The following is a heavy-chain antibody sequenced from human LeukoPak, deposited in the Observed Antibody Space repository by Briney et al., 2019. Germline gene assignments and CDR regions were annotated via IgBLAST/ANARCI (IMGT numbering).Heavy chain of an antibody. CDR1: GYSFTSYW. J-gene: IGHJ5*02. V-gene: IGHV5-51*03. CDR3: ARVEDSSSSHWFDP. D-gene: IGHD6-6*01. Sequence: GESLKISCKGSGYSFTSYWIGWVRQMPGKGLEWMGIIYPGDSDTRYSPSFQGQVTISADKSISTAYLQWNSLKASDTVMYYCARVEDSSSSHWFDPWGQGTLVTVSS. CDR2: IYPGDSDT.